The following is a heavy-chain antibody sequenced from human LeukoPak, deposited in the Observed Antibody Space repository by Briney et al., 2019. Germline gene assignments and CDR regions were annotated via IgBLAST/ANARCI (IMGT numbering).Heavy chain of an antibody. J-gene: IGHJ5*01. V-gene: IGHV1-2*02. CDR2: INPNSGGT. CDR1: GYTFSDYY. CDR3: ARRGTRTWYDS. Sequence: ASVKVSCKASGYTFSDYYIHWVRQAPGRGLEWMGWINPNSGGTNYAQKFQGRVTMTRDTSISTAYMGLNRLRSDDTAVYYCARRGTRTWYDSWGQGTLVTVSS.